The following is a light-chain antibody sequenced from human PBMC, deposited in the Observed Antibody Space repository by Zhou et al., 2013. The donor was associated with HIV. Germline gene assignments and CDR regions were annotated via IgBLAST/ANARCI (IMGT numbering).Light chain of an antibody. Sequence: DIQMTQSPSSLSASVGDRVTITCRASQSISSYLNWYQQKPGKAPKLLIYAASSLQSGVPSRFSGSGSGTDFTLTISSLQPEDFATYYCQQSYSTSRGTWTFGQGTKVDFK. J-gene: IGKJ1*01. CDR2: AAS. V-gene: IGKV1-39*01. CDR1: QSISSY. CDR3: QQSYSTSRGTWT.